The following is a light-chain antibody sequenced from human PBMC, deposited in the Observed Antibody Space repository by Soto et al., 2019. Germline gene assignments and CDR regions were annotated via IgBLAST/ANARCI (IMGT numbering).Light chain of an antibody. CDR2: GAS. CDR1: QRISSN. CDR3: QHYNNWPPYT. J-gene: IGKJ2*01. Sequence: EIVMTQSPDTLSVSPGERATLSCRASQRISSNLAWYQQKPVQAPRLVIYGASTRATGVPARFSGSGSETDFTLTISNLQSEDCAVYYCQHYNNWPPYTFGQGTKLEIK. V-gene: IGKV3D-15*01.